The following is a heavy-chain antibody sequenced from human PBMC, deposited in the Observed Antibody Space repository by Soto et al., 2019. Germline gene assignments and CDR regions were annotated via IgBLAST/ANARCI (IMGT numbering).Heavy chain of an antibody. Sequence: RSLTCTVSGGSISSYYWSWIRQPPGKGLEWIGYIYYSGSTNYNPSLKSRVTISVDTSKNQFSLKLSSVTAADTAVYYCARDRGYYDFWSGSYYYYGMDVWGQGTTVTVAS. D-gene: IGHD3-3*01. CDR1: GGSISSYY. V-gene: IGHV4-59*01. CDR2: IYYSGST. J-gene: IGHJ6*02. CDR3: ARDRGYYDFWSGSYYYYGMDV.